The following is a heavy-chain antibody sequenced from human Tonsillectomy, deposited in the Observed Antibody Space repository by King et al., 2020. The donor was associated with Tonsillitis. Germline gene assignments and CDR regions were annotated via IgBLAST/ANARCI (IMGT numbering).Heavy chain of an antibody. CDR1: GNTFRTYA. D-gene: IGHD3-22*01. V-gene: IGHV1-69*01. CDR3: ASGSLYYEDSGYATFDY. CDR2: IIPIFGTP. J-gene: IGHJ4*02. Sequence: QLVQSGAEVKKPGSSVKVSCKASGNTFRTYAIRWVRQAPGQGLEWMGGIIPIFGTPNYAKKFQGRVTITADESTSTAYMGLSSLRSEDTAVYYCASGSLYYEDSGYATFDYWGQGTLVTVSS.